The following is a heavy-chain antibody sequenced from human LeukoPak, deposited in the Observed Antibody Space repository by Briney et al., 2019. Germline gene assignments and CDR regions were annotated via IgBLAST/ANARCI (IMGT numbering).Heavy chain of an antibody. CDR3: ARGTGLYYYGSGSYYNVRPPRQATPRFDY. Sequence: SETLSLTCTVSGGSISSSSYYWGWIRQPPGKGLEWIGSIYYSGSTYYNPSLKSRVTISVDTSKNQFSLKLSSVAAADTAVYYCARGTGLYYYGSGSYYNVRPPRQATPRFDYWGQGTLVTVSS. CDR1: GGSISSSSYY. D-gene: IGHD3-10*01. J-gene: IGHJ4*02. V-gene: IGHV4-39*07. CDR2: IYYSGST.